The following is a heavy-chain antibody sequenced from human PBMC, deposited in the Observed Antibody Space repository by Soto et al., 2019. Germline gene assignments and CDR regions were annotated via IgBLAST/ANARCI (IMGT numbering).Heavy chain of an antibody. V-gene: IGHV1-8*01. CDR2: MNPNSGNT. D-gene: IGHD2-15*01. Sequence: QVQLVQSGAEVKKPGASVKVSCKTSGYTFTKEDINWVRQATGQGLEWMGWMNPNSGNTGYARKFQGRVTMTRDASGSTAYMKLSSLRSEDTAVYYCAGAHVTQGCSRGSGYALDYWGQGTLVTVSS. CDR1: GYTFTKED. CDR3: AGAHVTQGCSRGSGYALDY. J-gene: IGHJ4*02.